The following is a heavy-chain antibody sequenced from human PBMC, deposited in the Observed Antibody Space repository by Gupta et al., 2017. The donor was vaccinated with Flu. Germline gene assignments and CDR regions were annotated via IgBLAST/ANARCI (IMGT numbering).Heavy chain of an antibody. Sequence: QVQLQESGPGLVKPSQSLSLPCTVSGASVRSRGFYWSWVRQLPGKGLEWIGYIFYNGGTLYSPALKSRVTISMETSQTQFSLMLTSVTAADTAVYYCVRGRHNNYVPLDVWGPGTTVTVPS. CDR2: IFYNGGT. V-gene: IGHV4-31*03. CDR1: GASVRSRGFY. D-gene: IGHD4-4*01. J-gene: IGHJ6*02. CDR3: VRGRHNNYVPLDV.